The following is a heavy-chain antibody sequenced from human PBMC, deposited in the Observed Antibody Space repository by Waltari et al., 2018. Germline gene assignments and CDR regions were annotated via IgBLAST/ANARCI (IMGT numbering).Heavy chain of an antibody. Sequence: EVQLVESVGGLVKPGGSLRLSCAASGFTFSSYSLNWVRQAPGKGLEWVSSISSSSSSIYYADSVKGRFTISGDNAKNSLYLQMNSLRAEDTAVYYCARAPSGYFDYWGQGTLVTVSS. CDR1: GFTFSSYS. CDR3: ARAPSGYFDY. V-gene: IGHV3-21*01. D-gene: IGHD3-10*01. J-gene: IGHJ4*02. CDR2: ISSSSSSI.